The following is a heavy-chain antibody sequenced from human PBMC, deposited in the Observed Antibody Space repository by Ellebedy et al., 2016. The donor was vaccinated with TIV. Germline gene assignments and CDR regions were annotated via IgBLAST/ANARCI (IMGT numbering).Heavy chain of an antibody. CDR2: IYHNGDT. Sequence: MPSETLSLTCTVSGYSISSGYYWGWVRQPPGKGLEWIGSIYHNGDTFYNPSLKSRVTISIDSSKNQFSLRLTSVTAADSAVYYCARDLGSGGDSDYWGRGTLVTVSS. CDR1: GYSISSGYY. CDR3: ARDLGSGGDSDY. D-gene: IGHD4-23*01. V-gene: IGHV4-38-2*02. J-gene: IGHJ4*02.